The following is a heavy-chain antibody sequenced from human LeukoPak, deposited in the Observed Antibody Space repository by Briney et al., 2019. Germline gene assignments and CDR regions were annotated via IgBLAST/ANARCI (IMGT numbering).Heavy chain of an antibody. J-gene: IGHJ3*02. V-gene: IGHV4-30-4*07. D-gene: IGHD4-17*01. CDR3: ARLDYADRSDAFDI. CDR2: IYYSGTA. Sequence: SETLSLTCAVSGGSISSSGYSWNWIRQPPGKGLEWIGYIYYSGTAYYNSSLKSRVTISLDTSKNQFSLKLNSVTAADTAVYYCARLDYADRSDAFDIWGQGTVVTVSS. CDR1: GGSISSSGYS.